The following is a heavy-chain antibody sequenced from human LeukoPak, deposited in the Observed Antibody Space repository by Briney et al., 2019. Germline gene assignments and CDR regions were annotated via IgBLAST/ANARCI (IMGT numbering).Heavy chain of an antibody. CDR1: GGSISSYY. V-gene: IGHV4-59*01. CDR3: ARVYSSSSSEFDY. CDR2: IYYSGST. J-gene: IGHJ4*02. Sequence: SETLSLTCTVSGGSISSYYWSWIRQPPGKGLEWIGYIYYSGSTNYNPSLKSRVTISVDTSKNQFSLKLSSVTAADTAVYYCARVYSSSSSEFDYWGQGTLVTVSS. D-gene: IGHD6-6*01.